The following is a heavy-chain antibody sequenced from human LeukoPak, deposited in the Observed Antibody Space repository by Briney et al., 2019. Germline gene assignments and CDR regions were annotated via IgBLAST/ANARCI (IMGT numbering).Heavy chain of an antibody. J-gene: IGHJ6*03. CDR3: ARDGSSSWGYYMDV. CDR1: GFTFDDYG. Sequence: PGGSLRLSCAASGFTFDDYGMSWVRQAPGKGVEWVYGINWNGGSTGYADSVKGRFIISRNNDKNSLYLQMNSLRAEDTALYYCARDGSSSWGYYMDVWGKGTTVTVSS. V-gene: IGHV3-20*04. CDR2: INWNGGST. D-gene: IGHD6-13*01.